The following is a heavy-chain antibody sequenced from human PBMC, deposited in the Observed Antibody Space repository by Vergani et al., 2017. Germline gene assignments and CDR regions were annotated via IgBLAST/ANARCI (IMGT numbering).Heavy chain of an antibody. D-gene: IGHD4-11*01. CDR3: AKDLSYSTAWPDFDS. CDR2: ISYDGDRR. Sequence: QVHLVESGGGVVQPGRSLTLSCVASGFSFRGHGMHWVRQAPGKGLEWVAMISYDGDRRDYGDFAKGRFTISRDSSQTVYLQMNSLRVEDTAMYFCAKDLSYSTAWPDFDSRGQGTLVTVSS. CDR1: GFSFRGHG. J-gene: IGHJ4*02. V-gene: IGHV3-30*18.